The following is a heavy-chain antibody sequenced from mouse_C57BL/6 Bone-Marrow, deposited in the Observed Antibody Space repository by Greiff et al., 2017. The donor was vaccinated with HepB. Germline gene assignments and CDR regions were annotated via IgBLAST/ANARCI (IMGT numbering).Heavy chain of an antibody. J-gene: IGHJ4*01. D-gene: IGHD4-1*01. CDR1: GYAFTNYL. CDR3: ARNWEMDY. Sequence: QVQLQQSGAELVRPGPSVKVSCKASGYAFTNYLIEWVKQRPGQGLEWIGVINPGSGGTNYNEKFKGKATLTADKSSSTAYMQLSSLTSEDSAVYFCARNWEMDYWGQGTSVTVSS. V-gene: IGHV1-54*01. CDR2: INPGSGGT.